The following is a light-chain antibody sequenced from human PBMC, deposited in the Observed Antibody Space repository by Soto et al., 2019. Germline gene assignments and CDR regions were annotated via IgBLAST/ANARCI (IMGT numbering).Light chain of an antibody. CDR3: QQYGNWPEYS. Sequence: ETVVTQSPVTLSVSPGEGATLSCRTSQSVGYNLAWYQQKPGQAPRPLIYGASTRITVIPARFSGSGSGTECTLTITSLQSDDFAVYYCQQYGNWPEYSFGQGTKLQIK. J-gene: IGKJ2*03. CDR2: GAS. V-gene: IGKV3-15*01. CDR1: QSVGYN.